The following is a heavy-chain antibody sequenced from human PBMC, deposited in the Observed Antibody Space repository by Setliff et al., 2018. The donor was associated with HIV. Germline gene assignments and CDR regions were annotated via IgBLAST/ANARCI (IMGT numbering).Heavy chain of an antibody. J-gene: IGHJ3*02. D-gene: IGHD6-19*01. CDR2: IYTSGST. V-gene: IGHV4-61*02. CDR1: GGSISSGSYY. Sequence: SETLSLTCTVSGGSISSGSYYWSWIRQPAGKGLEWIGRIYTSGSTNYNPSLKSRVTISVDTSKNQFSLRVTSVTATDTAVYYCTRQSPVAGSGAFDIWGQGTMVTVSS. CDR3: TRQSPVAGSGAFDI.